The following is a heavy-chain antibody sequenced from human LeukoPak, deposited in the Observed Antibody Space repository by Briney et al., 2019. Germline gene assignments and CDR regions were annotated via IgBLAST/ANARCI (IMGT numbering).Heavy chain of an antibody. V-gene: IGHV3-23*01. D-gene: IGHD3-22*01. CDR3: AKGGPYYDSSATPYAFDI. J-gene: IGHJ3*02. Sequence: PGGSLRLSCAASGFTFSSYAMSWVRQAPGKGLEWVSAISGSGGSTYYADSVKGRFTISRDNSKNTLYLQMNSLRAEDTAVYYCAKGGPYYDSSATPYAFDIWGQGTMVTVSS. CDR1: GFTFSSYA. CDR2: ISGSGGST.